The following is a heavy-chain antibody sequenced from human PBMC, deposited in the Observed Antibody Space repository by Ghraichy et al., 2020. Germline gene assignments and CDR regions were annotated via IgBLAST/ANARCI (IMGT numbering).Heavy chain of an antibody. CDR1: GGSISSSSYY. CDR3: ARQNIKEVYWYFDL. V-gene: IGHV4-39*01. CDR2: IYYSGST. D-gene: IGHD2/OR15-2a*01. Sequence: SETLSLTCTVSGGSISSSSYYWGWIRQPPGKGLEWIGSIYYSGSTYYNPSLKSRVTISVDTSKNQFSLKLSSVTAADTAVYYCARQNIKEVYWYFDLWGRGTLVTVSS. J-gene: IGHJ2*01.